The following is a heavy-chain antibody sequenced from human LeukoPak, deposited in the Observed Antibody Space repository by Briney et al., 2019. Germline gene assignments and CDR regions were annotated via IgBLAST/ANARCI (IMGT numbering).Heavy chain of an antibody. CDR3: YHNHCTSTSCTSFDY. V-gene: IGHV3-15*01. J-gene: IGHJ4*02. CDR2: IKSYTAGGAT. D-gene: IGHD2-2*01. CDR1: VFPYRKGH. Sequence: GGSHTLPCSASVFPYRKGHTRGVRQAPGKGLEWVGRIKSYTAGGATEYAAPVKGRFSISRDDSKNTLYLQMHSLKIDDTAVYYCYHNHCTSTSCTSFDYWGQGTLVTVSS.